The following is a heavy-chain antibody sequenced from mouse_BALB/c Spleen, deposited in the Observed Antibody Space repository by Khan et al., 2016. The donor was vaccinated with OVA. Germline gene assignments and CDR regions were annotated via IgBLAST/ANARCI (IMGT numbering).Heavy chain of an antibody. Sequence: VQLKESGAEIVKPGASVKLSCTASGFNIEDTYIHWVKRRPEQGLEWIGRIDPANGKSKYDPKFQVKATITPDTSSNTAYLQLSSLTSEDTAVYYCARPIYYYDAMDYWGQGTSVTVSS. CDR2: IDPANGKS. J-gene: IGHJ4*01. CDR1: GFNIEDTY. CDR3: ARPIYYYDAMDY. V-gene: IGHV14-3*02. D-gene: IGHD1-1*01.